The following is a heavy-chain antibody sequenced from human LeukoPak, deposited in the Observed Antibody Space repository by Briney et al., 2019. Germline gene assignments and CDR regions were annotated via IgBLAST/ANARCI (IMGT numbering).Heavy chain of an antibody. Sequence: SETLSLSCTVSGGSISSSSYYWGWIRQPPGKGLEWIGSIYYGGTSYYNSSLKSRVTIVDTSKNQFSLRVSSVTAADTAVYYCARETVRRDYYGMDVWGQGTTVTVSS. CDR2: IYYGGTS. V-gene: IGHV4-39*07. D-gene: IGHD3-10*01. CDR3: ARETVRRDYYGMDV. CDR1: GGSISSSSYY. J-gene: IGHJ6*02.